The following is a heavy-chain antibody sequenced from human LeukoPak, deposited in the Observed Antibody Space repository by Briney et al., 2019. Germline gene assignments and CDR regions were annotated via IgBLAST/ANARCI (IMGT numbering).Heavy chain of an antibody. CDR2: INPSSTNT. V-gene: IGHV3-11*05. CDR3: AEEDWGAFDI. Sequence: GGSLRLSCAASGFTFSDYYMSWIRLTPGMGLEWLSYINPSSTNTNYADSVKGRFTISRDNAKDSLYVQMNSLRAEDTAVYYCAEEDWGAFDIWGQGTMVTVSS. D-gene: IGHD3-16*01. J-gene: IGHJ3*02. CDR1: GFTFSDYY.